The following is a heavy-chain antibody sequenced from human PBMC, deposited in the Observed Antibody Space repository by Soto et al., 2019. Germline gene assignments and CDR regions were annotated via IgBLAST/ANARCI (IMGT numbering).Heavy chain of an antibody. D-gene: IGHD3-10*01. CDR1: GGTFSSYA. CDR2: IIPIFGTA. V-gene: IGHV1-69*12. Sequence: QVQLVQSGAEVKKPGSSVKVSCKASGGTFSSYAISWVRQAPGQGLEWMGGIIPIFGTANYAQKFQGRVKVPADEATSTAYRELSSRRCEEPAVYYCARDDTGADGSGRYGNGWFDPWGQGTLVTVSS. J-gene: IGHJ5*02. CDR3: ARDDTGADGSGRYGNGWFDP.